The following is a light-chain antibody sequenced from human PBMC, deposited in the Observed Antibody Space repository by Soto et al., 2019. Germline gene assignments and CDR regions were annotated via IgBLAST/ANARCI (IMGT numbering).Light chain of an antibody. CDR3: AAWDDSLSGVI. CDR2: RNN. V-gene: IGLV1-47*03. CDR1: SSNIGRNF. Sequence: QSVLTQPPSASGTPGQTVTISCSRSSSNIGRNFVYWYQQLPGTAPKLLIYRNNQRPSGVPDRFSGSQSGTSASLAISGLWSEDEADYHCAAWDDSLSGVIFGGGTKVTVL. J-gene: IGLJ2*01.